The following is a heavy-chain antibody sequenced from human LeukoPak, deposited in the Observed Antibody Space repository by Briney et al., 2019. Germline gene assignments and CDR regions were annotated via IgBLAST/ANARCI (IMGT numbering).Heavy chain of an antibody. CDR3: ANKRQYSSGWLNLDY. V-gene: IGHV3-23*01. J-gene: IGHJ4*02. CDR2: ISGSGGST. CDR1: GFTFSSYG. Sequence: PGGSLRLSCAASGFTFSSYGMSWVRQAPGKGLEWVSAISGSGGSTYYADSVKGRFTISRDNSKNTLYLQMNSLRAEDTAVYYCANKRQYSSGWLNLDYWGQGTLVTVSS. D-gene: IGHD6-19*01.